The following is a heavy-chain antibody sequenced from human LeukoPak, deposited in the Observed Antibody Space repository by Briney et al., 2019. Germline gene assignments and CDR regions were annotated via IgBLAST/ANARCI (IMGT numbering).Heavy chain of an antibody. CDR1: GFTLPPHW. CDR3: GSCIITDCFDI. Sequence: SGKSLRLSCGASGFTLPPHWMHWLRQAPGKGLMWVSCINNDGTTTNYADSVKGRFTISRDNAKSTLYLQMNSLRADNTAVYYRGSCIITDCFDIWGQGALVTVSS. J-gene: IGHJ3*02. CDR2: INNDGTTT. V-gene: IGHV3-74*01. D-gene: IGHD2-21*01.